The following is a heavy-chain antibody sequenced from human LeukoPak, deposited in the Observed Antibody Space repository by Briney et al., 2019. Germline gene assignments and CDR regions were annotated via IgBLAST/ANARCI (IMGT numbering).Heavy chain of an antibody. J-gene: IGHJ4*02. CDR3: ARGGIDWYYFDY. CDR1: GYSFTSYW. V-gene: IGHV5-51*01. D-gene: IGHD6-13*01. CDR2: IYPGDSDT. Sequence: GGSLQISCKGSGYSFTSYWIGGVRQVPGKGLEGMGIIYPGDSDTRYSPSFQGQVTISADKYISTAYLQWSSLKASDTAMYYCARGGIDWYYFDYWGQGTLVTVSS.